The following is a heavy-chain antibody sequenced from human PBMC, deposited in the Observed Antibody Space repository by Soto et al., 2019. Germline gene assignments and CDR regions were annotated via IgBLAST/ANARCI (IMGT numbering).Heavy chain of an antibody. Sequence: QLQLQESGPGLVKPSETLSLTCTVSGGSISSRSYYWGWIRQPPGKGLEWIGSIYYSGNAYYNPSLKNRVAVSVDTSKNPFALNVTAVTATDTAVYYCARHKDTSSRYLLPDFWGQGTLVTVSS. CDR3: ARHKDTSSRYLLPDF. V-gene: IGHV4-39*01. CDR2: IYYSGNA. CDR1: GGSISSRSYY. D-gene: IGHD6-13*01. J-gene: IGHJ4*02.